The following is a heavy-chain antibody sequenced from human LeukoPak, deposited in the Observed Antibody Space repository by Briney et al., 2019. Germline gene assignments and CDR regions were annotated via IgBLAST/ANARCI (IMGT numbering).Heavy chain of an antibody. Sequence: GGSLRLSCAASGFTVSSNYMSWIRQAPGKGLEWVSVIYSGGSTYYADSVKGRFTISRDNSKNTLYLQMNSLRAEDTAVYYCARESDSGYDDYWGQGTLVTVSS. CDR2: IYSGGST. D-gene: IGHD3-22*01. V-gene: IGHV3-66*01. CDR1: GFTVSSNY. J-gene: IGHJ4*02. CDR3: ARESDSGYDDY.